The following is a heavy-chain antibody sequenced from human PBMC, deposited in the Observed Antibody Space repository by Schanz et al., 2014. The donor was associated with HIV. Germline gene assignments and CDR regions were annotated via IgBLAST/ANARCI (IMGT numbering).Heavy chain of an antibody. CDR1: GWNRRRGR. D-gene: IGHD2-15*01. CDR3: ARERWGGNIASLSSSLDV. Sequence: VQLVESGGGVVQPGRKGRGEGTASGWNRRRGRMHWVRQAPGKGLEWVAAMWYDESHKGYADSVKGRFTISRDNTNNSLYLQMSSLRADDTAVYFCARERWGGNIASLSSSLDVWGQGTTVTVSS. J-gene: IGHJ6*02. CDR2: MWYDESHK. V-gene: IGHV3-33*01.